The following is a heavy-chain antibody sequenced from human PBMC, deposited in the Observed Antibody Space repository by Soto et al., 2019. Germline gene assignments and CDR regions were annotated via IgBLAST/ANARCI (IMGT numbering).Heavy chain of an antibody. V-gene: IGHV3-23*01. J-gene: IGHJ4*02. CDR3: AKDSGPWLSYFDY. CDR2: ISGSGGST. CDR1: GFTFSSYA. Sequence: GGSLRLSCAASGFTFSSYAMSWVRPAPGKGLEWVSAISGSGGSTYYADSVKGRFTISRDNSKNTLYLQMNSLRAEDTAVYYCAKDSGPWLSYFDYWGQGTLVTVSS. D-gene: IGHD3-9*01.